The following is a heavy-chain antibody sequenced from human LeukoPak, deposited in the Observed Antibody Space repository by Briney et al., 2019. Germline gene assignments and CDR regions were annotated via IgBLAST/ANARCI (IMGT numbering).Heavy chain of an antibody. V-gene: IGHV4-34*01. CDR1: GGSFSGYY. Sequence: PSETLSLTCAVYGGSFSGYYWNWIRQPPGKGLEWIGEINHSGSTNYNPSLKSRVTISVGTSKNQFSLKLSSVTAADTAVYYCARHVGDFDYWGQGTLVTVSS. CDR2: INHSGST. CDR3: ARHVGDFDY. J-gene: IGHJ4*02. D-gene: IGHD3-10*02.